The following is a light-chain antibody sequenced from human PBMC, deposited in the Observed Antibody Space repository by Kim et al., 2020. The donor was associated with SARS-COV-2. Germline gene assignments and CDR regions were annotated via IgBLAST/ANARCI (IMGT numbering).Light chain of an antibody. CDR3: LQHDSDPLT. CDR2: AAS. CDR1: QGISSY. V-gene: IGKV1-17*03. J-gene: IGKJ4*01. Sequence: ASVGDRVNITCRASQGISSYLAWFQQKPGQVPERLIYAASALQSGVPSSFSGSGSGTEFTLTISSLQPEDVATYYCLQHDSDPLTFGGGTKVDIK.